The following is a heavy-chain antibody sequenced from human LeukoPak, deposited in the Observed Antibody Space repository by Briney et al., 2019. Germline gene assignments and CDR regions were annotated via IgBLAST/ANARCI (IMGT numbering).Heavy chain of an antibody. Sequence: SVKASSKTSGFTFITSAVQWVRQARGQRLEWIGWIVVGSGNTNYAQKFQERVTITRDMSTSTAYMELSSLRSEDTAVYYCAADSSYSSGCRYYFDSWAQGTLVTVSS. V-gene: IGHV1-58*01. CDR3: AADSSYSSGCRYYFDS. CDR2: IVVGSGNT. CDR1: GFTFITSA. J-gene: IGHJ4*02. D-gene: IGHD3-22*01.